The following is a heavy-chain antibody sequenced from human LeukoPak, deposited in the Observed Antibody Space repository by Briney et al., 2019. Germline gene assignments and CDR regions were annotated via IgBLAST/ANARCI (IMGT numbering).Heavy chain of an antibody. D-gene: IGHD3-10*01. CDR1: GFKFTNYA. CDR3: ARETYYGSGSYSDFALDY. V-gene: IGHV3-23*01. CDR2: ISGSDSKT. J-gene: IGHJ4*02. Sequence: GGSLGLSCAASGFKFTNYAMTWVGQAPGKGLEVVSSISGSDSKTYYADSVKGRFTISRDNAKNTVYLQMNSLRAEDTAVYYCARETYYGSGSYSDFALDYWGQGTLVTVSS.